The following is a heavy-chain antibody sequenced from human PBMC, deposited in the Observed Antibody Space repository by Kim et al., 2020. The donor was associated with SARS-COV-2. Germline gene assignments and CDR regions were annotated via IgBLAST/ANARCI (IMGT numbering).Heavy chain of an antibody. CDR3: AKWKWNRGFDC. V-gene: IGHV3-23*01. Sequence: GGSLRLSCAASGFTFGDTAMGWVRQAPGKGLEWVSDISDTGTSTHYIDSVKGRFTISRVNSRKILYLQMNSLRAEDTAVYHCAKWKWNRGFDCWGQGVLVTVSS. D-gene: IGHD1-1*01. CDR2: ISDTGTST. CDR1: GFTFGDTA. J-gene: IGHJ4*02.